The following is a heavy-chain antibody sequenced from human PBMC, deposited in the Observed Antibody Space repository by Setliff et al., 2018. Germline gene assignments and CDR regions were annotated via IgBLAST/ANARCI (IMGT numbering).Heavy chain of an antibody. Sequence: SETLSLTCTVSGGSISSSSYYWAWIRQPPGKGLEWIGRIYSGGTTYYNSSLKSRVTISVDTSKSQFSLRLNSVTAADTAVYYCARTGTYRYFDYWGRGTLVTVSS. CDR3: ARTGTYRYFDY. V-gene: IGHV4-39*01. CDR1: GGSISSSSYY. CDR2: IYSGGTT. J-gene: IGHJ4*02. D-gene: IGHD1-1*01.